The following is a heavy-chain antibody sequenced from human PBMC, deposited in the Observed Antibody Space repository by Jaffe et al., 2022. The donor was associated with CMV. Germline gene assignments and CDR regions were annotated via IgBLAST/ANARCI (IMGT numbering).Heavy chain of an antibody. CDR3: ARGMLQAPNYYYYYMDV. CDR2: IIPILGIA. D-gene: IGHD2-15*01. CDR1: GGTFSSYA. Sequence: QVQLVQSGAEVKKPGSSVKVSCKASGGTFSSYAISWVRQAPGQGLEWMGRIIPILGIANYAQKFQGRVTITADKSTSTAYMELSSLRSEDTAVYYCARGMLQAPNYYYYYMDVWGKGTTVTVSS. J-gene: IGHJ6*03. V-gene: IGHV1-69*09.